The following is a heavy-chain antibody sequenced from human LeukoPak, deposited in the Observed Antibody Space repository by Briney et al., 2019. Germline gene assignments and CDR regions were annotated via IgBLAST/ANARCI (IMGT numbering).Heavy chain of an antibody. CDR3: ARGGIRAVERQFDY. V-gene: IGHV1-8*02. CDR2: MNPNSGNT. D-gene: IGHD1-1*01. Sequence: GASVKVSCKASGYTFTGYYMHWVRQATGQGLEWMGWMNPNSGNTGYAQKFQGRVTMTRNTSISTAYMELSSLRSEDTAVYYCARGGIRAVERQFDYWGQGTLVTVSS. CDR1: GYTFTGYY. J-gene: IGHJ4*02.